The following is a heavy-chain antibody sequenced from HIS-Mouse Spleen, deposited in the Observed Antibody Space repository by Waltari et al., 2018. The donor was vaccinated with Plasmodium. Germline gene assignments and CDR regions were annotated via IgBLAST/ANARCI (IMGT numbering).Heavy chain of an antibody. CDR1: GFTFSNAW. Sequence: EVQLVESGGGLVKPGGSLRLSCAASGFTFSNAWMSWVRQAPGKGLEWVGRNKSKTDGGTTDYADPVKGRFTISRDDSKNTLYLQMNSLKTEDTAVYYCTTDIRAHITIFGGASGYWGQGTLVTVSS. CDR3: TTDIRAHITIFGGASGY. V-gene: IGHV3-15*01. D-gene: IGHD3-3*01. CDR2: NKSKTDGGTT. J-gene: IGHJ4*02.